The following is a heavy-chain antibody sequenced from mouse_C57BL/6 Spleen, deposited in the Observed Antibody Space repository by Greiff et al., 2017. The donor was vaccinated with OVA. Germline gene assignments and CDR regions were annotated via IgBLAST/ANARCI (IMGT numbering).Heavy chain of an antibody. J-gene: IGHJ1*03. CDR3: ARDRERGYFDV. V-gene: IGHV5-16*01. Sequence: EVMLVESEGGLVQPGSSMKLSCTASGFTFSDYYMAWVRQVPEKGLEWVANINYDGSSTYYLDSLKSRFIISRDNAKNILYLQMSSLKSEDTATYYCARDRERGYFDVWGTGTTVTVSS. CDR1: GFTFSDYY. D-gene: IGHD3-3*01. CDR2: INYDGSST.